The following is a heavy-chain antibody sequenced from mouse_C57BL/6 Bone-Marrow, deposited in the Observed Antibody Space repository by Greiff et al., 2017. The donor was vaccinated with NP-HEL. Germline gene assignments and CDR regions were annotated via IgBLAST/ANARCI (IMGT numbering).Heavy chain of an antibody. J-gene: IGHJ4*01. V-gene: IGHV1-55*01. CDR2: IYPGSGST. CDR3: ARGGSNYDYAMDY. Sequence: VQLQQSGAELVKPGASEKMSCKASGYTFTSYWITWVKQRPGQGLEWIGDIYPGSGSTNYNEKFKSKATLTVDTSSSTAYMQLSSLTSEDSAVYYCARGGSNYDYAMDYWGQGTSVTVSS. CDR1: GYTFTSYW. D-gene: IGHD2-5*01.